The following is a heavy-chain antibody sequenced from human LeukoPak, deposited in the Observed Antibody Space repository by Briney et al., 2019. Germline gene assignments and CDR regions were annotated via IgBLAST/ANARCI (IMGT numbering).Heavy chain of an antibody. CDR3: AKDPYSSSSWVY. CDR1: GFTFSSYA. D-gene: IGHD6-6*01. CDR2: ISSDGSNK. J-gene: IGHJ4*02. Sequence: GGSLRLSCAASGFTFSSYAMHWVRQAPGKGLEWVAVISSDGSNKYYADSVKGRFTISRDNSNNTLYLQMTSLRAEDTAVYYCAKDPYSSSSWVYWGQGTLVTVSS. V-gene: IGHV3-30-3*01.